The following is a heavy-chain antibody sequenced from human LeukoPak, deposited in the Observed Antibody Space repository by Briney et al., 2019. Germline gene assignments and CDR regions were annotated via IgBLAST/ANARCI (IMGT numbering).Heavy chain of an antibody. V-gene: IGHV4-39*07. J-gene: IGHJ4*02. CDR2: INHSGST. Sequence: SETLSLTCTVSGGSISSSSYYWGWIRQPPGKGLEWIGEINHSGSTNYNPSLKSRVTISVDTSKNQFSLKLSSVTAADTAVYYCARLTRGSGSPLLYYFDYWGQGTLVTVSS. D-gene: IGHD3-10*01. CDR3: ARLTRGSGSPLLYYFDY. CDR1: GGSISSSSYY.